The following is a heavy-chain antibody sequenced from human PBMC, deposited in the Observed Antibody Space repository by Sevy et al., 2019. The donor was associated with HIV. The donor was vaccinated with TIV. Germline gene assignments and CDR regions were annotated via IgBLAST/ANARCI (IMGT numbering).Heavy chain of an antibody. D-gene: IGHD3-22*01. Sequence: SETLSLTCTVSGGSISSGGYYWSWIRQHPGKGLEWIGYIYYSGSTYYNPSIKSRVTISVDTSKNQFSLKLSSVTAADTAVYYCAGTMIAQWTRGWFDPWGQGTLVTVSS. CDR1: GGSISSGGYY. V-gene: IGHV4-31*03. CDR3: AGTMIAQWTRGWFDP. J-gene: IGHJ5*02. CDR2: IYYSGST.